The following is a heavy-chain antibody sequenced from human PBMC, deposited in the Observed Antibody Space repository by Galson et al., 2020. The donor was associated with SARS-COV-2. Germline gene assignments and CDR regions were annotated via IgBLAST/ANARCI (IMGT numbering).Heavy chain of an antibody. D-gene: IGHD5-18*01. CDR3: AREDTAMDSGAFDI. CDR1: GFTFSTYG. CDR2: IWYDGSNK. Sequence: GESLKISCAASGFTFSTYGMHWVRQAPGKGLEWVAVIWYDGSNKYYADSVRGRFTISRDNSKNTLYLQMNSLRAEDTAVYYCAREDTAMDSGAFDIWGQGTMVTVSS. V-gene: IGHV3-33*01. J-gene: IGHJ3*02.